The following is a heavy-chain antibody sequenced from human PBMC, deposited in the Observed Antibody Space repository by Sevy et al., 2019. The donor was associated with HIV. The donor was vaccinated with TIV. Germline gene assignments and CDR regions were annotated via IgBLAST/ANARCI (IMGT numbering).Heavy chain of an antibody. J-gene: IGHJ3*02. CDR3: ASGWLVRGNAFDI. CDR1: GFTFSRYW. D-gene: IGHD6-19*01. CDR2: INSDGSST. V-gene: IGHV3-74*01. Sequence: GGSLRLSCAASGFTFSRYWMHWVRQAPGKGLVWVSRINSDGSSTSYADSVKGRFTISRDNSKNTLYLQMNSLRAEDTAVYYCASGWLVRGNAFDIWGQGTMVTVSS.